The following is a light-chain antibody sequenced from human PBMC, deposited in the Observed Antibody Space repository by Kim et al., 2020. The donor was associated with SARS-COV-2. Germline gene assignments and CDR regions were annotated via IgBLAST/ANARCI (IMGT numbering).Light chain of an antibody. V-gene: IGLV6-57*04. CDR3: QSYDSSNHEV. CDR1: SGSIASNY. Sequence: NFMLTQPHSGSESPGKTVTISCTRSSGSIASNYVQWYQQRPGSAPTSVIYEDNQRPSGVPDRFSGSIDSSSNSASLTISGLKTEDEADYYCQSYDSSNHEVFGTGTKVTVL. J-gene: IGLJ1*01. CDR2: EDN.